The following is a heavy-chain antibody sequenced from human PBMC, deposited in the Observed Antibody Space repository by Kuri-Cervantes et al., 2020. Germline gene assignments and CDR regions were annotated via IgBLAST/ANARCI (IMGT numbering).Heavy chain of an antibody. Sequence: LRLSCTVSGGSISSGDYYWSWIRQPPGKGLGWIGYIYYSGSTYYNPSLKSRVTISVDTSKNQFSLKLSSVTAADAAVYYCARASPTEYIDYWGQGTLVTVSS. CDR3: ARASPTEYIDY. V-gene: IGHV4-30-4*01. J-gene: IGHJ4*02. CDR2: IYYSGST. D-gene: IGHD4-17*01. CDR1: GGSISSGDYY.